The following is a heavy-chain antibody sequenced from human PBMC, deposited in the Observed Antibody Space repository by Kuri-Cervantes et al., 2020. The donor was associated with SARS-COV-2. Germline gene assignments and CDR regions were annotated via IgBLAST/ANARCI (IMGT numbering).Heavy chain of an antibody. V-gene: IGHV4-38-2*01. CDR2: IYHSGST. J-gene: IGHJ4*02. CDR1: GYSISSGYY. Sequence: GSLRLSCAVSGYSISSGYYWGWVRQPPGKGLEWIGSIYHSGSTYYNPSLMSRVTISVDTSKNQFSLKLSSVTAADTAVYYCARLEPTMVRIAGDGGGFDYWGQGTLVTVSS. D-gene: IGHD3-10*01. CDR3: ARLEPTMVRIAGDGGGFDY.